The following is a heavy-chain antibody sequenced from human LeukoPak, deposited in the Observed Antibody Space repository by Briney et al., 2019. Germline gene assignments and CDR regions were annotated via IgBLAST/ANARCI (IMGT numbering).Heavy chain of an antibody. J-gene: IGHJ6*03. CDR1: GGSLNNDY. D-gene: IGHD5-12*01. CDR2: IHFGGTT. V-gene: IGHV4-4*07. CDR3: VRDNESAYKSGYGHFFYYMDK. Sequence: SETLSLTCTVSGGSLNNDYFTWIRQPAGKGLEWIGRIHFGGTTNYNPSFGSRLTLSIDTSKKEISLRLTSVTAADTALYYCVRDNESAYKSGYGHFFYYMDKWGKGTTVIVSS.